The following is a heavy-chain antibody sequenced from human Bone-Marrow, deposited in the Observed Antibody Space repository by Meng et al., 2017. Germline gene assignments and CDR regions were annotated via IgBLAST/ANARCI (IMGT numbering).Heavy chain of an antibody. D-gene: IGHD3-10*01. CDR2: LSGDGSDK. CDR1: GFTFSSYW. Sequence: GGSLRLSCAASGFTFSSYWMTWVRQAPGKGLEWLANLSGDGSDKRYVDSAKGRFTISRDNAKNSLHLQMNSLRAEDTAVYYCARDVGAGSHDWGQGTLVTVSS. J-gene: IGHJ4*02. CDR3: ARDVGAGSHD. V-gene: IGHV3-7*01.